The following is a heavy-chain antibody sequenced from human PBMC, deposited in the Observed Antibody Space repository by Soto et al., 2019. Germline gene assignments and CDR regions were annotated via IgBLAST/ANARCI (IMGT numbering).Heavy chain of an antibody. CDR3: AKDVDNQGAAGGYYYYYGMDV. CDR2: ISYDGSNK. Sequence: GGSLRLSCAASGFTFSSYGMHWVRQAPGKGLEWVAVISYDGSNKYYADSVKGRFTISRDNSKNTLYLQMNSLRAEDTAVYYCAKDVDNQGAAGGYYYYYGMDVWGQGTTVTVSS. J-gene: IGHJ6*02. D-gene: IGHD6-13*01. CDR1: GFTFSSYG. V-gene: IGHV3-30*18.